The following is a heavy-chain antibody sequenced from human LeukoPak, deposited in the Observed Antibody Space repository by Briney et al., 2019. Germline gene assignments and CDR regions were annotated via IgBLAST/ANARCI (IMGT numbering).Heavy chain of an antibody. V-gene: IGHV4-39*01. D-gene: IGHD3-3*01. CDR1: GGSISSSSYY. J-gene: IGHJ4*02. CDR3: ASLGGWSGYYAGGYFDY. Sequence: PSETLSLTCTVSGGSISSSSYYWGWIRQPPGKGLEWIGSIYYSGSTYYNPSLKSRVTISVDTSKNQFSLKLSSVTAADTAVYYCASLGGWSGYYAGGYFDYWGQGTLVTVSS. CDR2: IYYSGST.